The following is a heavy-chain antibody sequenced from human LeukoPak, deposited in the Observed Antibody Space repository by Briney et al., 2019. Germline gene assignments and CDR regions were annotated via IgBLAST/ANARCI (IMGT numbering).Heavy chain of an antibody. CDR2: ISGSGGST. Sequence: GGSLRLSCAASGFTVSSNYMSWVRQVPGKGLEWVSAISGSGGSTYYADSVKGRFTISRDNSKNTLYLQMNSLRAEDTALYYCAKSPHLLPYPSDFDYWGQGTLVTVSS. V-gene: IGHV3-23*01. J-gene: IGHJ4*02. CDR1: GFTVSSNY. CDR3: AKSPHLLPYPSDFDY. D-gene: IGHD3-3*01.